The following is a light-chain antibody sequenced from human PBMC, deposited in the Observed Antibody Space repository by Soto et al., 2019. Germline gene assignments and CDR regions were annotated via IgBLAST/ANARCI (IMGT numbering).Light chain of an antibody. V-gene: IGLV2-14*03. CDR2: NVY. CDR1: SSDVGAYNF. CDR3: SSYTISRTYV. J-gene: IGLJ1*01. Sequence: QSVLTQPASVSGSPGQSITISCTGTSSDVGAYNFVSWHQQHPGKAPKLIIYNVYDRPSGISYRFSGSKSGNTASLTISGLQGEDVADYYCSSYTISRTYVFGTGTKLTVL.